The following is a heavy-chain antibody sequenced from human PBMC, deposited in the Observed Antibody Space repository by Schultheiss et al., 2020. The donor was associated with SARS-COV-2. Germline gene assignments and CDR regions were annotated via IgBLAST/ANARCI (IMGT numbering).Heavy chain of an antibody. D-gene: IGHD4-11*01. CDR3: AKLSTVTTDLAY. CDR2: IWYDGSNK. Sequence: GGSLRLSCAASGFTFSSYGMHWVRQAPGKGLEWVAVIWYDGSNKYYADSVKGRFTISRDNSKNTLYLQMNSLRAEDTAVYYCAKLSTVTTDLAYWGQGTLVTVSS. V-gene: IGHV3-33*06. CDR1: GFTFSSYG. J-gene: IGHJ4*02.